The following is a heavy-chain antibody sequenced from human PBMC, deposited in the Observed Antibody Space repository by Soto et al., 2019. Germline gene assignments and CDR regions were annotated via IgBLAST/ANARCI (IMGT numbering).Heavy chain of an antibody. CDR3: ARAAAELRYWFGSKDYYGMDV. CDR2: MNPNSGNT. J-gene: IGHJ6*02. Sequence: ASVKVSFKASGYTFTSYDINWVRQATGQGLEWMGWMNPNSGNTGYAQKFQGRVTMTRNTSISTAYMELGSLRSEDTAVYYCARAAAELRYWFGSKDYYGMDVWGQGTTVTVSS. V-gene: IGHV1-8*01. CDR1: GYTFTSYD. D-gene: IGHD3-9*01.